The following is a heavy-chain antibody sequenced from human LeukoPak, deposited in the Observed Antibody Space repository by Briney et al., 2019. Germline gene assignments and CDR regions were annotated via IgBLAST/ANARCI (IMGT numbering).Heavy chain of an antibody. V-gene: IGHV3-21*01. CDR2: ISSSSNYI. CDR1: GFNFITYE. D-gene: IGHD2/OR15-2a*01. CDR3: ARASNIREYYFDY. Sequence: PGGSLRLSCAASGFNFITYEINWVRQAPGKGLEWVSSISSSSNYIYYADSVKGRFTISRDNAKNSLYLQMNSLRAEDTAVYYCARASNIREYYFDYWGQGTLVAVSS. J-gene: IGHJ4*02.